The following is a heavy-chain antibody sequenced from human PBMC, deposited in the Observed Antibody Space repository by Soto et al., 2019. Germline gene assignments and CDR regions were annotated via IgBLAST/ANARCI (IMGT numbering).Heavy chain of an antibody. Sequence: VQLLESGGGLVQPGGSLRLSCGASGFIFSSYGMYWVRQAPGKGLEWVAVISYDGSNKYYADSVKGRFTISRDNSKNMLYLQMNSLRAEDTAVYYCAKDGGIAVAGPGYWGQGTLVTVSS. D-gene: IGHD6-19*01. CDR2: ISYDGSNK. CDR3: AKDGGIAVAGPGY. CDR1: GFIFSSYG. J-gene: IGHJ4*02. V-gene: IGHV3-30*18.